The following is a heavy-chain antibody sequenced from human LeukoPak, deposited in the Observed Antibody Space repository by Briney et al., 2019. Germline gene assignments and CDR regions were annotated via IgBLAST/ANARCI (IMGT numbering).Heavy chain of an antibody. CDR2: ISGYTGAT. CDR1: GYAFTDYG. Sequence: GASVKVSCKASGYAFTDYGIGWVRQAPGNALEGLGWISGYTGATNYAQNLQARVTMTTDTATSTAYMELRSLTSDDTAMYYCARGWRSLQSNQISPFDSWGLGTLVTVSS. CDR3: ARGWRSLQSNQISPFDS. V-gene: IGHV1-18*04. D-gene: IGHD5-24*01. J-gene: IGHJ4*02.